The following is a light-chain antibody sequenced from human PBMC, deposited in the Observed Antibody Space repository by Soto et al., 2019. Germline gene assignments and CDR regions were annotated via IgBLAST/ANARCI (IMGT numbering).Light chain of an antibody. Sequence: EIVMSKSPATLSVTQGQRDTVPCRASQSVRSKLAWYQQRPGQAPRLLIYSASTRATGIPARFSGSGSGTEFTLTISSLQSEDFAVYYCHQYNHWLTWTFGQGTKVDIK. CDR3: HQYNHWLTWT. V-gene: IGKV3-15*01. CDR2: SAS. CDR1: QSVRSK. J-gene: IGKJ1*01.